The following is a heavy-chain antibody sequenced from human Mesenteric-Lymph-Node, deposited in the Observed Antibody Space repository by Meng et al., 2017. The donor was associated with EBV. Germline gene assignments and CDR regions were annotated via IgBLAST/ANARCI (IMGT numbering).Heavy chain of an antibody. Sequence: QLQLQESGSGLVKPSQSLSLTCAVSGGSVSSGGYSWSWIRQLPGKGLEWIGYIYHTGSTYYNPSLKSRVTISIDRSKTHFSLELTSVTAAATAVYYCARGYSGTTEAWFDPWGQGALVTVSS. D-gene: IGHD1-26*01. CDR1: GGSVSSGGYS. J-gene: IGHJ5*02. CDR3: ARGYSGTTEAWFDP. V-gene: IGHV4-30-2*01. CDR2: IYHTGST.